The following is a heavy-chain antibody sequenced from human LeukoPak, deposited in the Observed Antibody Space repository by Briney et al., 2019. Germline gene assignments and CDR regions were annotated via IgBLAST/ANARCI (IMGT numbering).Heavy chain of an antibody. CDR3: ARVYN. CDR1: GITVSNNY. CDR2: IYSGGST. V-gene: IGHV3-66*01. Sequence: GGSLSLSCAASGITVSNNYMSWVRQAPGKGLEWVSLIYSGGSTSYADSVRGRFTISRDSSKNTVYLQMDSLRVEDTAVYYCARVYNWGQGTLVTVSS. D-gene: IGHD4-11*01. J-gene: IGHJ4*02.